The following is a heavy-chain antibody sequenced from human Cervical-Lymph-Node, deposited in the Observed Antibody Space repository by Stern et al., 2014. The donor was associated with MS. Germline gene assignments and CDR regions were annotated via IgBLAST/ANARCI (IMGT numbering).Heavy chain of an antibody. V-gene: IGHV7-4-1*02. J-gene: IGHJ4*02. CDR3: ARPITGADHAFDY. D-gene: IGHD6-13*01. CDR2: VNTNRGNP. Sequence: QVQLVQSGPEMKKPGASVKVSCKASGYTFNRYAINWGRQAPAQGLEWMGWVNTNRGNPTYGRRFAGRFVFSLDTSVSTTYLQITSLKAEDTAVYYCARPITGADHAFDYWGQGTLVTVSS. CDR1: GYTFNRYA.